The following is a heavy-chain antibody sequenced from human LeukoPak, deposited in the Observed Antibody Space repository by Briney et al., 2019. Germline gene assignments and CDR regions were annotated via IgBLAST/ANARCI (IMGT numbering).Heavy chain of an antibody. Sequence: KPSETLSLTCTVSGGSISSYYWSWIRQPPGKGLEWIGYIYYSGSTNYNPSLKSRVTISVDTSKNQFSLKLSSVTAADTAVYYCAGASYDSSGYYYHNWGQGTLVTVSS. V-gene: IGHV4-59*01. J-gene: IGHJ4*02. D-gene: IGHD3-22*01. CDR1: GGSISSYY. CDR3: AGASYDSSGYYYHN. CDR2: IYYSGST.